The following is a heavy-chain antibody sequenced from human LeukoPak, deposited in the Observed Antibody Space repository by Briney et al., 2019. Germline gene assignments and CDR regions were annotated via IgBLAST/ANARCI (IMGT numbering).Heavy chain of an antibody. Sequence: SETLSLTCTVSGGSISSYYWSWIRQPPGKGLEWIEYIYYRGSTNYNPSLKSRVTISVDTSKNQFSLKLSSVTAADTAVYYCAREGAFDAFDIWGQGTMVTVSS. V-gene: IGHV4-59*01. CDR3: AREGAFDAFDI. J-gene: IGHJ3*02. D-gene: IGHD1-26*01. CDR1: GGSISSYY. CDR2: IYYRGST.